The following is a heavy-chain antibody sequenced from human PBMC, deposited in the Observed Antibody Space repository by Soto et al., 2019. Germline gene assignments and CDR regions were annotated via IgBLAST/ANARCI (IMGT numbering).Heavy chain of an antibody. CDR2: ISAYNGNT. J-gene: IGHJ4*02. CDR1: GSTFTSSG. Sequence: ASGKVSFKASGSTFTSSGNSLVRQAPGQGLEWMGWISAYNGNTNYAQKLQGRVTMTTDTSTSTAYMELRSLRSGDTAVYYCARTREVTARIDYWGQGTLVTVSS. D-gene: IGHD2-21*02. V-gene: IGHV1-18*01. CDR3: ARTREVTARIDY.